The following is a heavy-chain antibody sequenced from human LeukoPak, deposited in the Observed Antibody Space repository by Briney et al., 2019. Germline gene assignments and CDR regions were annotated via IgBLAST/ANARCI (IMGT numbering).Heavy chain of an antibody. D-gene: IGHD3-22*01. Sequence: GSLRLSCAASGFTFSSYAMSWVRQAPGKGLEWVSAISGSGGSTYYADSVKGRFTISRDNSKNTLYLQMNSLGAEDTAVYYCARSDSSGYYYFDYWGQGTLVTVSS. CDR2: ISGSGGST. J-gene: IGHJ4*02. V-gene: IGHV3-23*01. CDR1: GFTFSSYA. CDR3: ARSDSSGYYYFDY.